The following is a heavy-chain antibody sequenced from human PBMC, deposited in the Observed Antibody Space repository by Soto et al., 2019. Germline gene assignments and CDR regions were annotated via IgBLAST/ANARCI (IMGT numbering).Heavy chain of an antibody. Sequence: GGSLRLSCAASGFTFDDYAMHWVRQAPGKGLEWVSGISWNSGSIGYADSVKGRFTISRDNAKNSLYLQMNSLRAEDTALYYCAKDNTKGIAAAGTGGWFDPWGQGTQVTVSS. CDR1: GFTFDDYA. V-gene: IGHV3-9*01. CDR2: ISWNSGSI. CDR3: AKDNTKGIAAAGTGGWFDP. D-gene: IGHD6-13*01. J-gene: IGHJ5*02.